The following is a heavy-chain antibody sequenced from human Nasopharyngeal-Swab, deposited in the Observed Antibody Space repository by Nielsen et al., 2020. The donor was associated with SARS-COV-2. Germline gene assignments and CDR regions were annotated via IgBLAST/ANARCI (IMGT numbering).Heavy chain of an antibody. CDR1: GFTVSTNY. CDR2: IYSGGST. V-gene: IGHV3-53*01. D-gene: IGHD6-19*01. Sequence: GESLKISCAASGFTVSTNYMSWVRQAPGKGLEWVSVIYSGGSTFYADSVKGRSTISRDNSKNTLYLQMNSLRAEDTAVYYCAREGGSGAYFDYWGQGTQVTVSS. J-gene: IGHJ4*02. CDR3: AREGGSGAYFDY.